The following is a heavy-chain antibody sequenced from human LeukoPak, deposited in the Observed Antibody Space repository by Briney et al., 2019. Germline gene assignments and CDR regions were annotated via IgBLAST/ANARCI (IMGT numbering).Heavy chain of an antibody. Sequence: APVKVSCKASGYTFPSYFMHWVRQAPGQGLEWMGIINPTGGSTTYAQKFQGRVTMTRDTSTSTVYMELSSLRSDDTAVYYCARTAARRFDYWGQGTLVTVSS. CDR2: INPTGGST. CDR3: ARTAARRFDY. D-gene: IGHD6-6*01. V-gene: IGHV1-46*01. J-gene: IGHJ4*02. CDR1: GYTFPSYF.